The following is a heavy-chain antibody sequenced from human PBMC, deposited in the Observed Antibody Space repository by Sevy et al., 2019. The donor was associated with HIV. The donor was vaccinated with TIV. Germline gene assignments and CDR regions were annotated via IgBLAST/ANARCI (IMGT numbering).Heavy chain of an antibody. J-gene: IGHJ3*02. V-gene: IGHV3-23*01. CDR2: ISDPGALT. D-gene: IGHD4-17*01. Sequence: GGSLRLSCVASGFTFRNYAMSYVRQTPGKGLEWVSSISDPGALTYYADSVKGRFTISRDNSKNTLFLQMNSLRAEDTALYYCARGDEPATDYADYVPNAFDIWGQGTMVTVSS. CDR3: ARGDEPATDYADYVPNAFDI. CDR1: GFTFRNYA.